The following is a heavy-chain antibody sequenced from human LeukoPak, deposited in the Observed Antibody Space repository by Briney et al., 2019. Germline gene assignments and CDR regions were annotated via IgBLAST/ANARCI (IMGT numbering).Heavy chain of an antibody. CDR1: GFTFSSYW. D-gene: IGHD2/OR15-2a*01. CDR3: ARGLSYGFSDFVY. Sequence: GGSLRLSCAASGFTFSSYWMSWVRQAPGKGLEWVANIKKDGSEKYYVDSVKGRFTISRDNSKNSLYLQMNSLRAEDTAVYYCARGLSYGFSDFVYWGQGTLVTVSS. CDR2: IKKDGSEK. V-gene: IGHV3-7*01. J-gene: IGHJ4*02.